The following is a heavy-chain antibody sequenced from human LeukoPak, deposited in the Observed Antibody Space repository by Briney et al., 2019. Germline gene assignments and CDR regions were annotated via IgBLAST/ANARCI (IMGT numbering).Heavy chain of an antibody. Sequence: SETLSLTCAVSGGSISSGGYSWSWIRQPPGKGLEWIGYIYHSGSTYYNPSLKSRVTISVDRSKNQFSLKLSSVTAADTAVYYCARDGGFGETQFDYWGQGTLVTVSS. V-gene: IGHV4-30-2*01. CDR1: GGSISSGGYS. D-gene: IGHD3-10*01. CDR2: IYHSGST. CDR3: ARDGGFGETQFDY. J-gene: IGHJ4*02.